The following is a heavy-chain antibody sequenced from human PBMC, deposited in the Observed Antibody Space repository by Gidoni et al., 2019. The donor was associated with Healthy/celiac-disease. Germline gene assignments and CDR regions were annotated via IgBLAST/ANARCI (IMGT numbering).Heavy chain of an antibody. J-gene: IGHJ6*02. CDR2: ISGSGGST. D-gene: IGHD2-2*01. Sequence: EVQLLESGGGLVQPGGSLRLSCAASGFTFSSYAMSWVRQAPGKGLEWVSAISGSGGSTYYADSVKGRFTISRDNSKNTLYLQMNSLRAEDTAVYYCAKEGYCSSTSCLWGPFYDYGMDVWGQGTTVTVSS. V-gene: IGHV3-23*01. CDR1: GFTFSSYA. CDR3: AKEGYCSSTSCLWGPFYDYGMDV.